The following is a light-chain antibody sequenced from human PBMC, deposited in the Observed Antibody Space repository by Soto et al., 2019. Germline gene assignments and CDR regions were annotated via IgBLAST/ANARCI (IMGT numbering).Light chain of an antibody. CDR3: EEYVWSPWT. J-gene: IGKJ1*01. CDR2: GAS. CDR1: QSVSSDY. Sequence: EIVLTQSPGTLSLSPGERATLSCRASQSVSSDYFAWYQQKRGQAPRLLIYGASSRATGIPDRFSGSGSGTDFTLTIRRLEPEDFAIYYCEEYVWSPWTFGQGTTVEIK. V-gene: IGKV3-20*01.